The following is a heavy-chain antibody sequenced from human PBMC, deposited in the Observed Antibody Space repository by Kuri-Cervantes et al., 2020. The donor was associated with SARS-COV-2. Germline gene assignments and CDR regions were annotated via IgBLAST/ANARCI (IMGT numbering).Heavy chain of an antibody. CDR1: GFTFSSYA. CDR3: ARDGLSGYIVVVPAAFDY. Sequence: GGSLRLSCAASGFTFSSYAMHWVRQAPGKGLEWVAVISYDGSNKYYADSVKGRFTISRDNSKNTLYLQMNSLRAEDTAVYYCARDGLSGYIVVVPAAFDYWGQGTLVTDSS. J-gene: IGHJ4*02. D-gene: IGHD2-2*01. CDR2: ISYDGSNK. V-gene: IGHV3-30-3*01.